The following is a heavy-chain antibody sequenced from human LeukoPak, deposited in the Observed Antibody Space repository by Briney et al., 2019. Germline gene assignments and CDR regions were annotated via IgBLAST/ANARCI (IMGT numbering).Heavy chain of an antibody. CDR2: ISSSGSTI. V-gene: IGHV3-48*03. CDR1: GFTFSSYE. D-gene: IGHD1-1*01. CDR3: ARGTESYFDY. Sequence: GGSLRLSCAASGFTFSSYEMNWVRQAPGKGLEWVSYISSSGSTIYYADSVKGRFTISRDNSKNTLYLQMNGLRAEDTGVYYCARGTESYFDYWGQGTLVTVSS. J-gene: IGHJ4*02.